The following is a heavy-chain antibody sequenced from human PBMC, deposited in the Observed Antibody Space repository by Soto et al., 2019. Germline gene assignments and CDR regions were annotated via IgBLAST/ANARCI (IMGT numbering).Heavy chain of an antibody. J-gene: IGHJ6*03. CDR1: GGSISSYY. V-gene: IGHV4-59*01. CDR2: IYYSGST. D-gene: IGHD5-18*01. Sequence: PSETLSLTCTVSGGSISSYYWSWIRQPPGKGLEWIGYIYYSGSTNYNPSLKSRVTISVDTSKNQFSLKLSSVTAADTAVYYCARDSGYSFPGVYMDVWGKGTTVTVSS. CDR3: ARDSGYSFPGVYMDV.